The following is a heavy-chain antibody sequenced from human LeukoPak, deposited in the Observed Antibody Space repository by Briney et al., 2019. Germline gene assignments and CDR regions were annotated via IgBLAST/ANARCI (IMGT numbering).Heavy chain of an antibody. J-gene: IGHJ4*02. CDR1: GFTFRNYW. CDR2: IKEDGSEK. CDR3: ARPELPGWSVLADF. Sequence: GGPLRLSCAVSGFTFRNYWMSWLRQAPGKGLEWVANIKEDGSEKYYADSVKGRFTISRDNAKKSLYLQMNSLRADDTAVYYCARPELPGWSVLADFWGQGTLVTVSS. V-gene: IGHV3-7*01. D-gene: IGHD2-15*01.